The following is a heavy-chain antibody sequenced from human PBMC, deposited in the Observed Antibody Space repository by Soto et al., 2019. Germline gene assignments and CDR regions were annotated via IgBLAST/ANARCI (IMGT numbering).Heavy chain of an antibody. J-gene: IGHJ4*02. CDR3: ARDPGIAARRRTPPDY. V-gene: IGHV3-33*01. D-gene: IGHD6-6*01. CDR1: GFTFSSYG. Sequence: QVQLVESGGGVVQPGRSLRLSCAASGFTFSSYGMHWVRQAPGKGLEWVAVIWYDGSNKYYADSVKGRFTISSDNSKNTLYLQMNSLRAEDTAVYYCARDPGIAARRRTPPDYWGQGTLVTVSS. CDR2: IWYDGSNK.